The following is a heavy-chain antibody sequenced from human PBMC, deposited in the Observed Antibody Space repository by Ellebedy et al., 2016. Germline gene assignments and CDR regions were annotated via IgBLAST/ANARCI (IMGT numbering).Heavy chain of an antibody. J-gene: IGHJ4*02. CDR3: ARGGVELLGGFDY. Sequence: ASVKVSCKASGYTFTSYYMHWVRQAPGQGLEWMGRIIPILGIANYAQKFQGRVTITADKSTSTAYMELSSLRSEDTAVYYCARGGVELLGGFDYWGQGTLVTVSS. V-gene: IGHV1-69*04. D-gene: IGHD1-7*01. CDR2: IIPILGIA. CDR1: GYTFTSYY.